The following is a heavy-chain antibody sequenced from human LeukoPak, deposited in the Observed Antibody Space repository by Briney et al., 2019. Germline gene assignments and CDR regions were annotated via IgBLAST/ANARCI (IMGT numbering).Heavy chain of an antibody. J-gene: IGHJ4*02. Sequence: GGSLRLSCAASGFTFSRYAMHWVRQAPGKGLEWVAFISYDGGNKYYADSVVGRFTISRDNSRNTLYLQMNSLRAEDTAMFYCARDLSSSQPFDYWGQGTLVTVSS. D-gene: IGHD6-13*01. CDR2: ISYDGGNK. V-gene: IGHV3-30-3*01. CDR3: ARDLSSSQPFDY. CDR1: GFTFSRYA.